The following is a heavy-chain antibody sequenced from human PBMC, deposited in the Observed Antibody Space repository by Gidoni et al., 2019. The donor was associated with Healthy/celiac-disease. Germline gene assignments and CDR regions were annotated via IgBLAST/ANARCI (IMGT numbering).Heavy chain of an antibody. CDR3: AKEPGTMVQGVIFPYFDY. Sequence: EMQLLESGGGLVQPGGSLSLFCAASGFTFSSSAMSWVRQAPGQGLEWVSAISGSGGSTYYADSVKGRFTISRDNSKNTLYLQMNSLRAEDTAVYYCAKEPGTMVQGVIFPYFDYWGQGTLVTVSS. CDR2: ISGSGGST. CDR1: GFTFSSSA. V-gene: IGHV3-23*01. D-gene: IGHD3-10*01. J-gene: IGHJ4*02.